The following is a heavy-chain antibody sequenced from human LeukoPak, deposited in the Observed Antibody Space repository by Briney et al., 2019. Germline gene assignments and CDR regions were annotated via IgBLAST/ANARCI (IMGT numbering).Heavy chain of an antibody. Sequence: PSETLCLTCAVSGGSISSSSYCWGCVRHPPGKGLEWVGGIFFSGSTYHNPSLKGRVTRSVDTSKNQFSLKLSSVTPAETAVYYCARGKTMYYYDSSGPGGWFDPWGQGTLVTVSS. CDR3: ARGKTMYYYDSSGPGGWFDP. CDR2: IFFSGST. D-gene: IGHD3-22*01. J-gene: IGHJ5*02. CDR1: GGSISSSSYC. V-gene: IGHV4-39*01.